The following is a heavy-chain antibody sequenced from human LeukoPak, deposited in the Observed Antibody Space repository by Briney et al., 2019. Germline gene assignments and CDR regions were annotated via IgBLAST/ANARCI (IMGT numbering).Heavy chain of an antibody. CDR3: ARGRRGIVGATRGLGC. CDR1: GYTFTSYD. V-gene: IGHV1-8*03. J-gene: IGHJ4*02. CDR2: MNPNSGNT. D-gene: IGHD1-26*01. Sequence: ASVKVSCKASGYTFTSYDINWVRQATGQGLEWMGWMNPNSGNTGYAQKFQGRVTITRNTSISTAYMELSSLRSEDTAVYYCARGRRGIVGATRGLGCWGQGTLVTVSS.